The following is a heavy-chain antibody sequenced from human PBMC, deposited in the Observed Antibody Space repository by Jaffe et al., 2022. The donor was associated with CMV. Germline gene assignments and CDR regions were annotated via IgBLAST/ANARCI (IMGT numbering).Heavy chain of an antibody. Sequence: QVQLQESGPGLVKPSGTLSLTCAVSGGSISSSNWWSWVRQPPGKGLEWIGEIYHSGSTNYNPSLKSRVTISVDKSKNQFSLKLSSVTAADTAVYYCARRQYEMWTATSGWFPYYFDYWGQGTLVTVSS. J-gene: IGHJ4*02. CDR2: IYHSGST. D-gene: IGHD6-19*01. V-gene: IGHV4-4*02. CDR1: GGSISSSNW. CDR3: ARRQYEMWTATSGWFPYYFDY.